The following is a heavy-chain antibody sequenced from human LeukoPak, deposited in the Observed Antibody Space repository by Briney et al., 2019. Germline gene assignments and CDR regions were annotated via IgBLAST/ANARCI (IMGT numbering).Heavy chain of an antibody. CDR1: GYTFTSYD. J-gene: IGHJ4*02. Sequence: ASVKVSCKASGYTFTSYDINWVRQATGQGLEWMGWMNPNSGNTGYAQKFQGRVTMTRNTSISTAYMELSSLRSEDTAVYYCARGLYCSSTSCYASIHDYWGQGTLVTVSS. CDR3: ARGLYCSSTSCYASIHDY. CDR2: MNPNSGNT. V-gene: IGHV1-8*01. D-gene: IGHD2-2*01.